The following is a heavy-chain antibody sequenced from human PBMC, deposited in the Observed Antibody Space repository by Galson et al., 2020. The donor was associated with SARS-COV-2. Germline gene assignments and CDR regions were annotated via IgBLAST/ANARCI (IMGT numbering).Heavy chain of an antibody. D-gene: IGHD1-1*01. V-gene: IGHV4-4*07. CDR1: GVNMREHY. CDR2: IYPSGEV. J-gene: IGHJ4*02. CDR3: TRGIQGLGPDY. Sequence: SETLSLTCSVSGVNMREHYWTWIRQPAGGGLEWIGRIYPSGEVNYKPSLSSRITMSMDMSKNQVYVEMKSVTAADTATYYCTRGIQGLGPDYWGQGILVTVSS.